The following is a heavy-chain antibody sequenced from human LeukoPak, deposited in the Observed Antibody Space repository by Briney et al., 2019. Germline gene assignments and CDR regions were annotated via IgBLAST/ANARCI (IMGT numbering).Heavy chain of an antibody. CDR3: ARGNFNDILTGYPNWFDP. D-gene: IGHD3-9*01. V-gene: IGHV4-34*01. J-gene: IGHJ5*02. CDR1: GGSFSGYY. Sequence: SETLSLTCAVYGGSFSGYYWSWIRQPPGKGLEWIGEINHSGSTNYNPSLKSRVTISVDTSKNQFSLKLSSVTAADTAMYYCARGNFNDILTGYPNWFDPWGQGTLVTVSS. CDR2: INHSGST.